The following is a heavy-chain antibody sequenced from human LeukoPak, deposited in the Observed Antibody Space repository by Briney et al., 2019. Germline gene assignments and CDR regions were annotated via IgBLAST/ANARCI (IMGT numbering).Heavy chain of an antibody. Sequence: PGGSLRLSCAASGLTFSNHGMSWVRQAPGKGLEWVSSISANSFYTYYADPVKGRFTVSRDNSKNTLYLQMNNMAAEDTAVYFCAKIGVSGSWFFDLWGRGTLLSVSS. CDR3: AKIGVSGSWFFDL. CDR2: ISANSFYT. V-gene: IGHV3-23*01. J-gene: IGHJ2*01. CDR1: GLTFSNHG. D-gene: IGHD1-1*01.